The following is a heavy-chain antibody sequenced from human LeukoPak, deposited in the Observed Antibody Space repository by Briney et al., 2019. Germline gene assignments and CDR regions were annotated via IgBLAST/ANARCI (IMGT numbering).Heavy chain of an antibody. J-gene: IGHJ4*02. CDR2: ISGSGGST. D-gene: IGHD2-2*01. Sequence: GGSLRLSCAASGFTFSSYAMSWVRQAPGKGLEWVSAISGSGGSTYYADSVKGRFTISRDNSKNTLYLQMNSLRAEDTAVYYCAKDWGIIVVVSLDYWGQGTLVTVFS. CDR1: GFTFSSYA. CDR3: AKDWGIIVVVSLDY. V-gene: IGHV3-23*01.